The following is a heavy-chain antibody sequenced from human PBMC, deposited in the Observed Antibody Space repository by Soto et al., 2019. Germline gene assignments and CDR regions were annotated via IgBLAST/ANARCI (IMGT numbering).Heavy chain of an antibody. CDR2: IYHSGST. CDR3: GREGGSDTAMVIGYFDY. Sequence: PSETLSLTCAVSGYSISSGYYWGWIRQPPGKGLEWIGSIYHSGSTYYNPSLKSRVTISVDTYKNQFSLKLSSVTAADTAVYYWGREGGSDTAMVIGYFDYWGQGTLVTVCS. J-gene: IGHJ4*02. CDR1: GYSISSGYY. V-gene: IGHV4-38-2*02. D-gene: IGHD5-18*01.